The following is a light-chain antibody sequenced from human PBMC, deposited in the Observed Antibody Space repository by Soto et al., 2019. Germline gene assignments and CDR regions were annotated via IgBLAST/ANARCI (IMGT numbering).Light chain of an antibody. CDR2: EVS. CDR3: SSFERSGTRV. V-gene: IGLV2-14*01. CDR1: SSDVGGYSY. J-gene: IGLJ2*01. Sequence: HSVLTQPASVSGSPGQSITISCTGTSSDVGGYSYVSWYQQHPGKAPKLMIYEVSSRPSGVSSRFSGSKSGNTASLTISGLQAEDEADYYCSSFERSGTRVIGGGTKLTVL.